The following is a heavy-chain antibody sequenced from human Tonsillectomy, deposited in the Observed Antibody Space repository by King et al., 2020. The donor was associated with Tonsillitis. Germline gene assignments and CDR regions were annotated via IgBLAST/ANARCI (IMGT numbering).Heavy chain of an antibody. J-gene: IGHJ6*03. CDR3: ARRATYYSFWSGSYYMDV. D-gene: IGHD3-3*01. V-gene: IGHV5-51*03. CDR1: GYNFATYF. CDR2: IYAGESSV. Sequence: QLVQSGAEGRMPGESLKISCQGSGYNFATYFIGWGRQMPGKGLEWRGIIYAGESSVRYSPSFRGQVTISANKSINSPFLQWGSLKASDTATYYCARRATYYSFWSGSYYMDVWGKGTTVTVSS.